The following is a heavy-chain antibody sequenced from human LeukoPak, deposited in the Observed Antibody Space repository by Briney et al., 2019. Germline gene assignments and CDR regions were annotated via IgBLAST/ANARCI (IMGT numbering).Heavy chain of an antibody. CDR2: IRYDGTNK. Sequence: GGSLRLSCAASGFTFSNYGMHWVRQAPGKGLEWVAFIRYDGTNKYYADSVKGRFTISRDNSKNTLYLQMNSLRAEDTAVYYCAKDMNYYDISGYYLVDYWSQGTLVTVSS. J-gene: IGHJ4*02. D-gene: IGHD3-22*01. CDR3: AKDMNYYDISGYYLVDY. V-gene: IGHV3-30*02. CDR1: GFTFSNYG.